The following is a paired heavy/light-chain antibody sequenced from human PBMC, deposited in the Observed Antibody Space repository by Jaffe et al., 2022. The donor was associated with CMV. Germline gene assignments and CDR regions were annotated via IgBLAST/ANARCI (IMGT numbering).Heavy chain of an antibody. Sequence: EVQLVESGGGLVQPGGSLRLSCAASGFTFSSYWMSWVRQAPGKGLEWVANIKQDGSVKYYVDSVKGRFTISRDNAKNSLYLQMSSLRAEDTAVYFCARLDRGYTSVYYRNWFDPWGQGTLVTVS. D-gene: IGHD6-25*01. V-gene: IGHV3-7*01. CDR1: GFTFSSYW. CDR3: ARLDRGYTSVYYRNWFDP. J-gene: IGHJ5*02. CDR2: IKQDGSVK.
Light chain of an antibody. J-gene: IGLJ2*01. CDR3: QAWDSNTVV. CDR2: QDN. V-gene: IGLV3-1*01. CDR1: KLGDKY. Sequence: SYELTQPPSVSVSPGQTASITCSGDKLGDKYTCWYQQKPGQSPLLVIYQDNKRPSGIPERFSGSNSGNTATLTISGTQAMDEADYYCQAWDSNTVVFGGGTKLTVL.